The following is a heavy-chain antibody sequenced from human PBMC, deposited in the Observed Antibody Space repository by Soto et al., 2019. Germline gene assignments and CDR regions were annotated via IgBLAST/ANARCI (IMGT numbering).Heavy chain of an antibody. Sequence: EVQLLESGGGLVQPGGSLRLSCAASGFAFSNYAMSWVRQAPGKGLQWVSAITGSGGTTYYTDSVEGRFTISRDYSKNNRYLQMNSLRPEDTAVYYFLVEGESSSWYYNWGQGTMFTVSS. J-gene: IGHJ4*02. D-gene: IGHD6-13*01. V-gene: IGHV3-23*01. CDR2: ITGSGGTT. CDR3: LVEGESSSWYYN. CDR1: GFAFSNYA.